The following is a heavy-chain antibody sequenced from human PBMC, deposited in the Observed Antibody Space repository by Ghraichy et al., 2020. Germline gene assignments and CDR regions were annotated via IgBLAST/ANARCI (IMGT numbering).Heavy chain of an antibody. CDR1: GFTFSSYS. CDR3: ANNYGSGMSYYGMDV. J-gene: IGHJ6*02. D-gene: IGHD3-10*01. Sequence: GASLHISCAASGFTFSSYSMNWVRQAPGKGLEWVSYISSSSSTIYYADSVKGRFTISRDNAKNSLYLQMNSLRAEDTAVYYCANNYGSGMSYYGMDVWGQGTTVTVSS. V-gene: IGHV3-48*01. CDR2: ISSSSSTI.